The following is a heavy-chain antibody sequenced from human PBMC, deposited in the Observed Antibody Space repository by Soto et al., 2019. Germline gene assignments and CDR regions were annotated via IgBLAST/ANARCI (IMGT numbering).Heavy chain of an antibody. J-gene: IGHJ6*02. Sequence: SVKVSCKASGGTFSSYAISWVRQAPGQGLEWMGGIIPILGTANYAQKFQGRVTITADESTSAAYMELSSLRSEDTAVYYCARVGATYYYGMDVWGQGTTVTVSS. CDR2: IIPILGTA. V-gene: IGHV1-69*13. CDR3: ARVGATYYYGMDV. CDR1: GGTFSSYA. D-gene: IGHD1-26*01.